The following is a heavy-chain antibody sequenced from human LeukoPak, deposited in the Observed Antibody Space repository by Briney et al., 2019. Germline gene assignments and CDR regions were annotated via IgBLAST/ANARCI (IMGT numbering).Heavy chain of an antibody. V-gene: IGHV3-21*01. Sequence: GGSLRLSCAASGFTFSSYSMNWVRQAPGKGLEWVSSISSSSSYIYYADSVKGRFTISRDNAMNSLYLQMNSLRAEDTAVYYCARDLVVTPIDYWGQGTLVTVSS. CDR2: ISSSSSYI. D-gene: IGHD4-23*01. CDR3: ARDLVVTPIDY. CDR1: GFTFSSYS. J-gene: IGHJ4*02.